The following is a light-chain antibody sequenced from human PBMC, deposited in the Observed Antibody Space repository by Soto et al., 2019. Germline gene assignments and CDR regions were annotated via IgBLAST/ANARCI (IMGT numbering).Light chain of an antibody. CDR2: KAS. CDR3: QHYNSYSEA. CDR1: HTISSW. Sequence: DIQMTQSPSSLSASVGDRVSITLRASHTISSWLAWYQQKPGKAPKLLIYKASTLKSGVPSRFSGSGSGTEFTLTINSLQPDDFATYYCQHYNSYSEAFGQGTKVDI. V-gene: IGKV1-5*03. J-gene: IGKJ1*01.